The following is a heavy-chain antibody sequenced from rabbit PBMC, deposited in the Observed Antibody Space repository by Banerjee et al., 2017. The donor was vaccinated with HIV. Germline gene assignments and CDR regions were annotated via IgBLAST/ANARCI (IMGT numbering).Heavy chain of an antibody. CDR3: ARDAGYTGGYVLKL. V-gene: IGHV1S45*01. D-gene: IGHD7-1*01. CDR1: GFSFSSSYW. J-gene: IGHJ4*01. Sequence: QEQLEESGGDLVKPEGSLTLTCTASGFSFSSSYWICWVRQAPGKGLEWIACIDAGSSGSTYYASWAKGRFTISKTSSTTVTLQMTRLTAADTATYFCARDAGYTGGYVLKLWGQGTLVTVS. CDR2: IDAGSSGST.